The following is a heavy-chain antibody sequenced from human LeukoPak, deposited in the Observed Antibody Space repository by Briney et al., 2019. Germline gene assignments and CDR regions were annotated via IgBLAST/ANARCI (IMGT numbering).Heavy chain of an antibody. CDR3: ARGVAAAGYYYYYGMDV. CDR1: GGSFSGYY. D-gene: IGHD6-13*01. J-gene: IGHJ6*02. Sequence: PSETLSLTCAVYGGSFSGYYWSWIRQHPGKGLEWIGYIYYSGSTYYNPSLKSRVTISVDTSKNQFSLKLSSVTAADTAVYYCARGVAAAGYYYYYGMDVWGQGTTVTVSS. V-gene: IGHV4-31*11. CDR2: IYYSGST.